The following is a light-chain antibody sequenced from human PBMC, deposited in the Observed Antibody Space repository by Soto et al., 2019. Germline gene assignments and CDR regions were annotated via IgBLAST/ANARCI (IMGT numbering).Light chain of an antibody. CDR3: QQYDSSPCT. J-gene: IGKJ5*01. V-gene: IGKV3D-15*01. CDR1: QRVSSN. Sequence: EIVMTQSPATLSVSPGERATLSCRASQRVSSNLTWYQQKPGQAPRLLIYGASSRATGIPDRFSGSGSGTDFTLTISRLQPEDFAVYYCQQYDSSPCTFGQGTRLEIK. CDR2: GAS.